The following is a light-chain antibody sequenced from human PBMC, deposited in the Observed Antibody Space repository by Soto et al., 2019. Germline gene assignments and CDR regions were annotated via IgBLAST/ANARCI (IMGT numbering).Light chain of an antibody. V-gene: IGKV1-5*03. CDR1: QSISSW. J-gene: IGKJ1*01. CDR2: KAS. CDR3: QQYNSWT. Sequence: DIQMTQSPSTLSASVGDRVTITCRASQSISSWLAWYQQKPGKAPNLLIYKASSLESGVPSRFSRSGSGTEFTLTISSLQPDYFATYYCQQYNSWTFGQGTKVEIK.